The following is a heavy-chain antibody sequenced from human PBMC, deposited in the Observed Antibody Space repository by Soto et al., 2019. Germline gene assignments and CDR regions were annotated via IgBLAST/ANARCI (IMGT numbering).Heavy chain of an antibody. CDR3: AKKVNSGPGSQFFDY. CDR1: GFTFSSFS. V-gene: IGHV3-23*01. Sequence: GGSLRLSCAASGFTFSSFSMSWVRQAPGKGLEWVSGFSTGGDGGATYYADSVKGRFTIFRDNSKNTLFLQMNSLRAEDTAIYYCAKKVNSGPGSQFFDYWGQGALVTVSS. CDR2: TGGDGGAT. J-gene: IGHJ4*02. D-gene: IGHD3-10*01.